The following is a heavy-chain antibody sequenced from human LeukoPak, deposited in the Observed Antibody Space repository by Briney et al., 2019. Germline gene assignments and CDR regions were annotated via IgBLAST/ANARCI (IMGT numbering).Heavy chain of an antibody. D-gene: IGHD5-24*01. CDR3: ARDRRDGYNYAQGFDY. Sequence: GMSLRLSCAASGFTFSNYGMHWVRQTPGKGLEWVALISSDGSKNIYADSVKGRFTISRDNSKNTVYLQMNSLRAEDTAVYYCARDRRDGYNYAQGFDYWGQGTLVTVSS. J-gene: IGHJ4*02. CDR2: ISSDGSKN. CDR1: GFTFSNYG. V-gene: IGHV3-30*03.